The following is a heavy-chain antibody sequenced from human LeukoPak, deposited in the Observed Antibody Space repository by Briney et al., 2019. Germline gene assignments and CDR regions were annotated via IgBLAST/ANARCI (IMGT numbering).Heavy chain of an antibody. CDR1: GFTFSDYY. J-gene: IGHJ3*02. D-gene: IGHD3-22*01. CDR3: ARTAYYYDSSGYDDAFDI. CDR2: ISRSGSTR. V-gene: IGHV3-11*01. Sequence: GGSLRLSGAASGFTFSDYYMSWIRQAPGKGLEWVSHISRSGSTRYYADSLRGRFTISRDNAKNSLYLQMNSLRAEDTAVYYCARTAYYYDSSGYDDAFDIWGQGTMVTVSS.